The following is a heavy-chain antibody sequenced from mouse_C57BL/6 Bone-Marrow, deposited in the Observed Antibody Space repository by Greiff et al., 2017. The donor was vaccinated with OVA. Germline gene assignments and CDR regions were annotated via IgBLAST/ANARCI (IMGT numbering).Heavy chain of an antibody. V-gene: IGHV5-17*01. CDR1: GFTFSDYG. CDR2: ISSGSSTI. CDR3: ASNRCGSLFAD. Sequence: EVKVVESGGGLVKPGGSLKLSCAASGFTFSDYGMHWVRQAPEKGLEWVAYISSGSSTIYYADTVKGRFTISRDNAKNTLFLQMTSLRSEDTAMYYCASNRCGSLFADWGQGTLVTVSA. J-gene: IGHJ3*01.